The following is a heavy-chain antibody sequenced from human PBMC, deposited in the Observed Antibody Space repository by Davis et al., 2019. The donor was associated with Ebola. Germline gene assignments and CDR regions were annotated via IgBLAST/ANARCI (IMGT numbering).Heavy chain of an antibody. V-gene: IGHV4-59*01. CDR3: ARESPHSYDY. CDR1: GGSISSYY. J-gene: IGHJ4*02. Sequence: PGGSLRLSCTVPGGSISSYYWSWIRQPPGKGLEWIGEINHSGSTSYNPSLKSRVTISVDTSKNQFSLKLSSVTAADTALYYCARESPHSYDYWGRGTLVTVSS. CDR2: INHSGST.